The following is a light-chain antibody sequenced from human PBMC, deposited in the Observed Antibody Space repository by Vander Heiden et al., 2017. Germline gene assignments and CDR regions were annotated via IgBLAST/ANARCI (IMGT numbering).Light chain of an antibody. J-gene: IGLJ1*01. CDR1: SSDIGGYSY. Sequence: QSALTQPASVSGSPGLSITISCTGTSSDIGGYSYVSWYQRHPGKAPKLIIYDVDSRPSGFSNRFSGSKSGKTASLTISGLQAEDEAEYYCSSYTTSGTFPYVFGAGTQVTVL. CDR3: SSYTTSGTFPYV. CDR2: DVD. V-gene: IGLV2-14*01.